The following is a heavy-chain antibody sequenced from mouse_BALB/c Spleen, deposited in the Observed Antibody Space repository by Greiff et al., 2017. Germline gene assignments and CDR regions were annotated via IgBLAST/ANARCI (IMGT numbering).Heavy chain of an antibody. CDR2: ISSGGSYT. CDR1: GFTFSSYA. CDR3: ARGYDYDWFAY. J-gene: IGHJ3*01. D-gene: IGHD2-4*01. Sequence: EVQRVESGGGLVKPGGSLKLSCAASGFTFSSYAMSWVRQSPEKRLEWVAEISSGGSYTYYPDTVTGRFTISRDNAKNTLYLEMSSLRSEDTAMYYCARGYDYDWFAYWGQGTLVTVSA. V-gene: IGHV5-9-4*01.